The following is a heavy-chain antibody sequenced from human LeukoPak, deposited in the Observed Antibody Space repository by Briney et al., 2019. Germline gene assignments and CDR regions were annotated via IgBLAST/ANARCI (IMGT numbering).Heavy chain of an antibody. V-gene: IGHV3-23*01. D-gene: IGHD3-22*01. CDR2: ITGSGRGDST. J-gene: IGHJ4*02. Sequence: GGSLRLSCAASGFTFSSSAMSWVRQAPGKGLEWVSSITGSGRGDSTYYADSVKGRFTISRDNSKNTLYLQMNSLRAEDTAVYYCAKTSTYYYDSSGDFDYWGQGTLVTVSS. CDR1: GFTFSSSA. CDR3: AKTSTYYYDSSGDFDY.